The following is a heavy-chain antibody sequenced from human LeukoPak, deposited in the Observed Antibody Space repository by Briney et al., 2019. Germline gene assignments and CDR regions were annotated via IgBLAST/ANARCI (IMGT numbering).Heavy chain of an antibody. V-gene: IGHV1-69*13. Sequence: ASVKVSCKASGGTFSSYAISWVRQAPGQGLEWMGGVIPIYGTANYAQKFQGRVTITADESTSTAYMELSSLRSEDTAVYYRARDHYYYYMDVWGKGTTVTVSS. CDR1: GGTFSSYA. CDR3: ARDHYYYYMDV. J-gene: IGHJ6*03. CDR2: VIPIYGTA.